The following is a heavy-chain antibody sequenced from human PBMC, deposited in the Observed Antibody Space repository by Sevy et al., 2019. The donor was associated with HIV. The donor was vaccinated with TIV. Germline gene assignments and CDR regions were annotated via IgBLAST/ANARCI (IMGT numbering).Heavy chain of an antibody. Sequence: GGSLRLSCAASGFSLNTYWMSWVRQAPGKGLEWVANINQDGSQTYFVDSVKGRFTVSRDNAKKSLYLQMNSLRAEDTAIYYCARDLAGPGRRYFDYWGQGTLVTVSS. CDR1: GFSLNTYW. J-gene: IGHJ4*02. CDR3: ARDLAGPGRRYFDY. CDR2: INQDGSQT. D-gene: IGHD6-13*01. V-gene: IGHV3-7*01.